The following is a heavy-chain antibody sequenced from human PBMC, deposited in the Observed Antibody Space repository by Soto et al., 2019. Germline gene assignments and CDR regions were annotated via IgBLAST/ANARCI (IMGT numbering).Heavy chain of an antibody. CDR2: IYPGDSDT. CDR1: GYGFTSYW. CDR3: ARQRAQQLVASYYYYYGMDV. J-gene: IGHJ6*02. D-gene: IGHD6-13*01. Sequence: GESLKISCKGSGYGFTSYWIGWVRQMPGKGLEWMGIIYPGDSDTRYSPSFQGQVTISADKSISTAYLQWSSLKASDTAMYYCARQRAQQLVASYYYYYGMDVWGQGTTVTVSS. V-gene: IGHV5-51*01.